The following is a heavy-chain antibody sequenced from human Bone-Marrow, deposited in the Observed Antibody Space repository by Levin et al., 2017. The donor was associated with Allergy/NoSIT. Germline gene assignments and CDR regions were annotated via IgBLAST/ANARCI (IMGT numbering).Heavy chain of an antibody. D-gene: IGHD3-22*01. J-gene: IGHJ5*02. Sequence: ASVKVSCKASGYTFTSYGISWVRQAPGQGLEWMGWISAYNGNTNYAQKLQGRVTMTTDTSTSTAYMELRSLRSDDTAVYYCARVGGGYYDSSGDANWFDPWGQGTLVTVSS. CDR1: GYTFTSYG. V-gene: IGHV1-18*01. CDR2: ISAYNGNT. CDR3: ARVGGGYYDSSGDANWFDP.